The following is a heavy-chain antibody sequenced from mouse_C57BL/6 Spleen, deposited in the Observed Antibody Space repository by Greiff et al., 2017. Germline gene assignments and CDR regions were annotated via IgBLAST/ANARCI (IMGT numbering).Heavy chain of an antibody. CDR3: ASSDYYGSSFPY. Sequence: VQLQQSGPELVKPGASVKMSCKASGNTFTDYNMHWVKQSHGKSLEWIGYINPNNGGTSYNQKFKGKATLTVNKSSSTAYMELRSLTSEDSAVYYCASSDYYGSSFPYWGQGTLVTVSA. CDR2: INPNNGGT. V-gene: IGHV1-22*01. J-gene: IGHJ3*01. D-gene: IGHD1-1*01. CDR1: GNTFTDYN.